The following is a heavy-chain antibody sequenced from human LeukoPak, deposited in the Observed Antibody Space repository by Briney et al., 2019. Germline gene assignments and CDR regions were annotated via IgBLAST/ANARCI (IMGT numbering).Heavy chain of an antibody. CDR3: ARDQGAYYFDTSGYYYPVGALDS. D-gene: IGHD3-22*01. CDR1: GFTFSSHP. V-gene: IGHV3-30*04. CDR2: ILHDGRNK. J-gene: IGHJ4*02. Sequence: GGSLRLSCAATGFTFSSHPMYWVRQAPGKGLEWVAVILHDGRNKYYADSVKGRFTISRDNSKKNTLYLQMTSLRAEDTAVYYCARDQGAYYFDTSGYYYPVGALDSWGQGTLVTVSS.